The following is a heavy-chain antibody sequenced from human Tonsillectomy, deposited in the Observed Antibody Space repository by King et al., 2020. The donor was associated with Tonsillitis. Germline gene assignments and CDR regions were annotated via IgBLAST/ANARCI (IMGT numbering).Heavy chain of an antibody. CDR3: AKDLSSSGYYYSSYYYYGMDV. CDR1: GFTFSSYG. CDR2: IRYDGSNK. D-gene: IGHD3-22*01. Sequence: VQLVESGGGVVQPGGSLRLSCAASGFTFSSYGMHWVRQAPGKGLEWVAFIRYDGSNKYYADSVKGRFTISRDNSKNTLYLQMNSLRAEDTAVYYCAKDLSSSGYYYSSYYYYGMDVWGQGTTVTVSS. J-gene: IGHJ6*02. V-gene: IGHV3-30*02.